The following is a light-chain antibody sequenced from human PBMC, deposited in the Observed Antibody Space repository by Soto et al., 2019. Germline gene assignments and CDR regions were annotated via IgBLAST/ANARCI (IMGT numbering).Light chain of an antibody. CDR2: EVS. J-gene: IGLJ2*01. CDR3: CSYAGFAGSNNFI. V-gene: IGLV2-8*01. Sequence: QSALTQPPSASVSPGQSITISCTGTSSDVGGYNYVSWYQHHPGKAPQLIIYEVSKRPSGIPDRFSGSKSGNTASLTDSGLKAHEEDHYCGCSYAGFAGSNNFIFGAGTKLTVL. CDR1: SSDVGGYNY.